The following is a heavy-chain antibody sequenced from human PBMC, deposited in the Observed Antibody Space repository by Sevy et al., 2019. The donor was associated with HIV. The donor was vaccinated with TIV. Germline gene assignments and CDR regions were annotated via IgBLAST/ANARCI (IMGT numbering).Heavy chain of an antibody. CDR2: ISYDGSNK. CDR3: ARDQHDYGGNLRTGWFDP. J-gene: IGHJ5*02. Sequence: LSLSCAASGFTFSSYAMHWVRQAPGKGLEWVAVISYDGSNKYYADSVKGRFTISRDNSKNTLYLQMNSLRAEDTAVYYCARDQHDYGGNLRTGWFDPWGQGTLVTVSS. D-gene: IGHD4-17*01. CDR1: GFTFSSYA. V-gene: IGHV3-30-3*01.